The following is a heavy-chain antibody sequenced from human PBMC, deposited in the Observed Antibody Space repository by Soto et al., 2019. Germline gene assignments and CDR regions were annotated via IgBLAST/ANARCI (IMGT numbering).Heavy chain of an antibody. Sequence: QLQESGPGLVKPSETLSLTCDVSGGSISSSFYYWGWIRQPPGKDLEWMGTIYYTGNIYYNPSLKSRLSMSVDTSQNQFSLKLYSVAAADTSVYYCARWNSWFGGSYVDYWGPGTLVTVSS. V-gene: IGHV4-39*01. CDR2: IYYTGNI. CDR3: ARWNSWFGGSYVDY. J-gene: IGHJ4*01. D-gene: IGHD1-26*01. CDR1: GGSISSSFYY.